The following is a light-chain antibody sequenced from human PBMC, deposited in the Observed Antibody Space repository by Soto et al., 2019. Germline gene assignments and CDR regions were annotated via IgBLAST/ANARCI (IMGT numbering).Light chain of an antibody. CDR1: SGHSNYA. CDR2: LNSDGSH. CDR3: QTWGSGIVV. Sequence: VLTQSPSASASLGASVKLTCTLSSGHSNYAIAWHQQQSEKGPRYLVKLNSDGSHSKGDGIPDRFSGSSSGAERYLTISSLQSEDEADYYCQTWGSGIVVFGGGTKVTVL. V-gene: IGLV4-69*01. J-gene: IGLJ2*01.